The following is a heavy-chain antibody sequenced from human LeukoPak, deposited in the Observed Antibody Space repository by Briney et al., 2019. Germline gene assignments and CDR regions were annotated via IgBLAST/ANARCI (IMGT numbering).Heavy chain of an antibody. V-gene: IGHV3-7*03. CDR2: INEDGSER. Sequence: GGSLRLSCEASPLIFIGHWLNWVGPPPGKGLDWVARINEDGSERQIVDSVRGGFSISRDNTKGSLFLQLNSLRAEDTAVYYCARDLGYCTNGACHTRFDYWGQGTLVTVSS. CDR3: ARDLGYCTNGACHTRFDY. CDR1: PLIFIGHW. J-gene: IGHJ4*02. D-gene: IGHD2-8*01.